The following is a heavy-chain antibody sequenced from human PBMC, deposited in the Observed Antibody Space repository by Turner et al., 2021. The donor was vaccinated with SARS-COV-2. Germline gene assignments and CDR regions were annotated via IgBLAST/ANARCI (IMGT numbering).Heavy chain of an antibody. J-gene: IGHJ4*02. CDR1: EFTFSSYA. V-gene: IGHV3-23*01. D-gene: IGHD7-27*01. CDR2: ISGSGGST. Sequence: EVQLLESGGGLVQPGGSLRLSCAASEFTFSSYAMSWVRQAPGKGLEWVSNISGSGGSTYYADSVKGRFTISRDNSKNTLYLQMNSLRAEDTAVYYCAKGDTHWGSLHYWGQGTLVAVSS. CDR3: AKGDTHWGSLHY.